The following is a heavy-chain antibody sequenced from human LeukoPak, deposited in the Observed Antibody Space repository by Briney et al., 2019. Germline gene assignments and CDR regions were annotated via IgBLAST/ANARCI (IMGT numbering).Heavy chain of an antibody. D-gene: IGHD3-10*01. CDR3: ARDGSGVWFDY. CDR1: TYTFTSYG. J-gene: IGHJ4*02. Sequence: ASVTVSCKASTYTFTSYGISWVRQAPGQGLEWMAWINAYNGDTNYAQKFQGRVTLTTDTSTSTAYMELRSLRSDDTAVYYCARDGSGVWFDYWGQGTLVTVSS. V-gene: IGHV1-18*01. CDR2: INAYNGDT.